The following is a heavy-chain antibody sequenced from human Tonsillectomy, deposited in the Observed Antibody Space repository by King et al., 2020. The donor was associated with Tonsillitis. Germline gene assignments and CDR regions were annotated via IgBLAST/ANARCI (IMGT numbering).Heavy chain of an antibody. V-gene: IGHV3-30*18. Sequence: VQLVESGGGVVQPGRSLRLSCAASGFTFSSSGMHWVRQAPGKGLEWVAVISYDGSTKYYADSLKGRFTISRDNSKNTLYLQMNSLRTEDTAVYYCAKDGYDSSGYYVGDYWGQGTLVTVSS. J-gene: IGHJ4*02. D-gene: IGHD3-22*01. CDR2: ISYDGSTK. CDR1: GFTFSSSG. CDR3: AKDGYDSSGYYVGDY.